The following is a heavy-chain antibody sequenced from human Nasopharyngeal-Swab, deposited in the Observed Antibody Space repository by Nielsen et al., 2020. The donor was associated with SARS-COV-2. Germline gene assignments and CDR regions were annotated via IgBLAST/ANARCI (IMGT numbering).Heavy chain of an antibody. CDR3: ARNNPGSLVNYYYYMDV. V-gene: IGHV3-21*01. Sequence: WIRQPPGKGLEWVSSISSSSSYIYYADSVKGRFTISRDNAKNSLYLQMNSLRAEDTAVYYCARNNPGSLVNYYYYMDVWGKGTTVTVSS. J-gene: IGHJ6*03. CDR2: ISSSSSYI. D-gene: IGHD3-16*01.